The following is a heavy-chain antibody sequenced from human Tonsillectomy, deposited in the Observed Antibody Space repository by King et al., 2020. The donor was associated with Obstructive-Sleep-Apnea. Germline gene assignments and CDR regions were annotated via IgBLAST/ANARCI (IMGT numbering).Heavy chain of an antibody. CDR3: ARDWNGDGYSRPGYYFDY. V-gene: IGHV3-33*01. J-gene: IGHJ4*02. D-gene: IGHD5-24*01. CDR2: IWYDGSNK. Sequence: VQLVESGGGVVQPGRSLRLSCAASGFTFSSYGMHWVRQAPGKGLEWVAVIWYDGSNKYYADSVKGRFTISRDNSKNTLYLQMNSLRAEDTAVYYCARDWNGDGYSRPGYYFDYWGQGTLVTVSS. CDR1: GFTFSSYG.